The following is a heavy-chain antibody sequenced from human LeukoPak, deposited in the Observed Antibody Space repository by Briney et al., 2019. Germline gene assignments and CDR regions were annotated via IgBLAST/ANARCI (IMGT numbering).Heavy chain of an antibody. J-gene: IGHJ6*03. CDR2: IYPDDSDT. V-gene: IGHV5-51*01. Sequence: GESLKISCKGSGYRFSGYWIAWVRQMPGKGLEWMGIIYPDDSDTRYSPSFQGQVTISADKSMNTAYLQWSGLKASDTAIYYCARHRVAYDSVGSRYHYKYMDVWGKGTTVTISS. CDR3: ARHRVAYDSVGSRYHYKYMDV. D-gene: IGHD3-22*01. CDR1: GYRFSGYW.